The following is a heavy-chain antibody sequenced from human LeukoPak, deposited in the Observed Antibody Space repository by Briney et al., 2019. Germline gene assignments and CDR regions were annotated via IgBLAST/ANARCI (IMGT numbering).Heavy chain of an antibody. CDR1: GFTFSGSA. J-gene: IGHJ6*03. CDR2: IRSKANSYAT. CDR3: TRGDYYDSSIMDV. D-gene: IGHD3-22*01. V-gene: IGHV3-73*01. Sequence: GGSLRLSCAASGFTFSGSAMHWVRQASGKGLEWVGRIRSKANSYATAYAASVKGRFTISRDDSKNTAYLQMNSLKTEDTAVYYCTRGDYYDSSIMDVWGKGTTVTVSS.